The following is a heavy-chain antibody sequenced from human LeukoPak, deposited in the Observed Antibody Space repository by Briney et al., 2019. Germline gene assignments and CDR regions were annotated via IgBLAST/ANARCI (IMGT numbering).Heavy chain of an antibody. CDR1: GISISSSNSY. D-gene: IGHD1-1*01. J-gene: IGHJ4*02. Sequence: SETLSLTCTVSGISISSSNSYWGWIRQPPGEGLEWIGSISCSGSTYYNPSLKSRVTISVDTSKNQFSLYLDSVTAADTAVYYCARDWNRYAYWGQGTLVTVSS. CDR3: ARDWNRYAY. CDR2: ISCSGST. V-gene: IGHV4-39*07.